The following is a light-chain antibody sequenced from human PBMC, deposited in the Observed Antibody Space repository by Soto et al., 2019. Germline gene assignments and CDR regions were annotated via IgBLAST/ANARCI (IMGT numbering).Light chain of an antibody. CDR2: AAS. CDR3: QQSYSTPWT. J-gene: IGKJ1*01. Sequence: DIQLTQSPSFLSASVGDRVTITFRASQGISNYLAWYRQKPGKAPKLLIYAASSLQSGVPSRFSGSGSGTDFTLSISSLQPEDFATYYCQQSYSTPWTFGQGTKVDIK. V-gene: IGKV1-39*01. CDR1: QGISNY.